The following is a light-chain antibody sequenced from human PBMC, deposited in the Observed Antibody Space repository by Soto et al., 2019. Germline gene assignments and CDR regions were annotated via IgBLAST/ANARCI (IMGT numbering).Light chain of an antibody. CDR1: QRISSN. J-gene: IGKJ2*01. Sequence: EILMTQSQATLSFSPGEIATLSCRASQRISSNVVWYQQKPGQAPRLLIYGASTRATGVPARFSGGGSGTEFTLTISSLQSEDFAVYFCQQYKDWPPYTFGQGTKLEIK. CDR3: QQYKDWPPYT. V-gene: IGKV3-15*01. CDR2: GAS.